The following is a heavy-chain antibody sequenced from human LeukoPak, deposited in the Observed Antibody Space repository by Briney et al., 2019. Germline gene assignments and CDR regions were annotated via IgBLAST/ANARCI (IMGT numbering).Heavy chain of an antibody. CDR3: ASGLDCSSTSCYPGDAFDI. D-gene: IGHD2-2*01. CDR1: GFTYSSYA. V-gene: IGHV3-21*01. CDR2: IRSSGDNT. Sequence: GGSLRLSCVASGFTYSSYAMTWVRQAPGKGLESVSLIRSSGDNTYYADSVKGRFTISRDNAKNSLYLQMNSLRAEDTAVYYCASGLDCSSTSCYPGDAFDIWGQGTMVTVSS. J-gene: IGHJ3*02.